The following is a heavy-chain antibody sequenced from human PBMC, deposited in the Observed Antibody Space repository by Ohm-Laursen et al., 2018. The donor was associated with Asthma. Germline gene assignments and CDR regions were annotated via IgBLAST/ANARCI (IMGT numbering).Heavy chain of an antibody. J-gene: IGHJ4*01. D-gene: IGHD4-17*01. Sequence: SLRLSCTASGFTFSSYAMHWVRQAPGRGLEWVSGINWNSGDTGYADSVKGRFTISRDNAKSSLYLQMNNLRADDTAVYYCARDPPVTTVTTGEYFDFWGHGTPVTVSS. CDR3: ARDPPVTTVTTGEYFDF. CDR1: GFTFSSYA. V-gene: IGHV3-9*01. CDR2: INWNSGDT.